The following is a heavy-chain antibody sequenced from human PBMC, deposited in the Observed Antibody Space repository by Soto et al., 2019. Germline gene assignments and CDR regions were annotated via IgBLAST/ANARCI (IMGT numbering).Heavy chain of an antibody. CDR2: INHSGST. V-gene: IGHV4-34*01. J-gene: IGHJ5*02. CDR3: ARGSKMLTGYYFLNWFDP. Sequence: TLSLTCAVYGGSFSGYYWSWIRQPPGKGLELIGEINHSGSTNYNPSPKSRVTISVDTSKNQFSLKLSSVTAADTAVYYCARGSKMLTGYYFLNWFDPWGKGTLVTVS. CDR1: GGSFSGYY. D-gene: IGHD3-9*01.